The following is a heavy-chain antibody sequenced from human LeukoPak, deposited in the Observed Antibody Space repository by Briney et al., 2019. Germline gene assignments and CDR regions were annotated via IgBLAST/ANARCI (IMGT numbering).Heavy chain of an antibody. Sequence: GGSLRLSCAASGFTFSSYSMNWVRQAPGKGLEWISVIYSGGSTHYADSVKGRFTISRDKFNNTLWLHMTNLRVEDTAVYYCARDPDKWELPVDNWGQGTLVTVSS. CDR1: GFTFSSYS. D-gene: IGHD1-26*01. CDR2: IYSGGST. J-gene: IGHJ4*02. V-gene: IGHV3-66*01. CDR3: ARDPDKWELPVDN.